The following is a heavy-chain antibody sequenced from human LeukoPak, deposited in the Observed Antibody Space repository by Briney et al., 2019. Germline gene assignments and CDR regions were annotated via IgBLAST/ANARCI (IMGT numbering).Heavy chain of an antibody. CDR1: GFTFNTSG. J-gene: IGHJ4*02. D-gene: IGHD5/OR15-5a*01. V-gene: IGHV3-30*02. CDR3: AKIWLGRSRTFNLVSTGETDY. Sequence: PGGSLRLSCETSGFTFNTSGMHWVRQAPGKGLEWVAFIRFDGTNKFYADFVKGRFTISRDNSKGSLFLQMNSLRPEDTAVYYCAKIWLGRSRTFNLVSTGETDYWGRGTLVTVSS. CDR2: IRFDGTNK.